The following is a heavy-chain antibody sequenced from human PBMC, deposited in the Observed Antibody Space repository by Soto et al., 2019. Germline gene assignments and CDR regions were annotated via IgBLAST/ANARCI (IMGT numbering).Heavy chain of an antibody. CDR1: GFTFSTYA. CDR2: ISGSGGST. CDR3: AKRPLATVFGVAGNRFDP. V-gene: IGHV3-23*01. D-gene: IGHD3-3*01. Sequence: EVQLLESGGGLVQPGGSLRLSCAASGFTFSTYAMTWVRQAPGKGLEWVSGISGSGGSTYYADSVKGRFTISRDNSKNTLYLQMNSLRADDTAVYYCAKRPLATVFGVAGNRFDPWGQGTLVTVSS. J-gene: IGHJ5*02.